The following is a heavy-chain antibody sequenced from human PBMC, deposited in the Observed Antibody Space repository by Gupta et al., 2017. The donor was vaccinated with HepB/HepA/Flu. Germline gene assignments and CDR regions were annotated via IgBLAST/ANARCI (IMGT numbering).Heavy chain of an antibody. Sequence: EVQLLESGGGLVQPGGSLRLSCAASGFTFNSYVMSWVRQAPGKGLEWVSVISGSGGTTYNADSVKGRFTISRDNSKNTVYLQMNNLRAEDTAVYYCAKKDSSGWFSHFDYWGQGTPVTVSS. CDR2: ISGSGGTT. CDR3: AKKDSSGWFSHFDY. J-gene: IGHJ4*02. D-gene: IGHD6-19*01. CDR1: GFTFNSYV. V-gene: IGHV3-23*01.